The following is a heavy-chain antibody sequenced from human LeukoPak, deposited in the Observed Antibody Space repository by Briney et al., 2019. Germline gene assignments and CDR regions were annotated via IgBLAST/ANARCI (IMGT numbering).Heavy chain of an antibody. D-gene: IGHD3-10*01. CDR3: AKDSMVRGVIGGFFDY. CDR2: ISWNSGSI. Sequence: PGRSLRLSCAASGFTFDDYAMHWVRQAPGKGLEWVSGISWNSGSIGYADSVKGRFTISRDNAKNSLYLQMNSLRTEDTALYYCAKDSMVRGVIGGFFDYWGQGALVTVSS. J-gene: IGHJ4*02. CDR1: GFTFDDYA. V-gene: IGHV3-9*01.